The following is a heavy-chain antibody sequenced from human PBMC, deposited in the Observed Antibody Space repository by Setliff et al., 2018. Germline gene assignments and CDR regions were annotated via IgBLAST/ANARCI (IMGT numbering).Heavy chain of an antibody. CDR3: ALTTLFLCSGGNCPNALDI. J-gene: IGHJ3*02. CDR2: ISGFNGVA. CDR1: GYIFTSSG. V-gene: IGHV1-18*01. D-gene: IGHD2-15*01. Sequence: GASVKVSCKGSGYIFTSSGISWVRQAPGQGLEWMGWISGFNGVAKYAQNFQDRVTMATDTSTNMAYMELRSLRSDDTAIYFCALTTLFLCSGGNCPNALDIWGQGTLVTVSS.